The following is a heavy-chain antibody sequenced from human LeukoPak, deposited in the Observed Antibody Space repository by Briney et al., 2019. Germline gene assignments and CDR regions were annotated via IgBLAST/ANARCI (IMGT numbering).Heavy chain of an antibody. CDR2: TKPDGSDK. J-gene: IGHJ2*01. CDR3: ARRGFFDP. Sequence: PGGSLRLSCAASGFIFSDYWMSWVRQAPGKGLEWVATTKPDGSDKYYVDSVKGRFTISRDNAKNALYLQMNSLRADDTAMYYCARRGFFDPWGRGTLVSVSS. CDR1: GFIFSDYW. V-gene: IGHV3-7*03.